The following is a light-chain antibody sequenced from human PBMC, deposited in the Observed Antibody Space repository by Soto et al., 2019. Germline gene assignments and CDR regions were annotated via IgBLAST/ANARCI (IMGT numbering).Light chain of an antibody. CDR2: GKS. V-gene: IGKV3-20*01. CDR3: QQYGSSPRT. J-gene: IGKJ1*01. CDR1: QNVGSRY. Sequence: EIVLTQSPGNLSLFPGERATLPCRASQNVGSRYLAWYQQKTGQAPRIIIYGKSNRATGIPDRLSGSGSGTDLSLTISSLEPGDLAVYYCQQYGSSPRTFCQGTKVDIK.